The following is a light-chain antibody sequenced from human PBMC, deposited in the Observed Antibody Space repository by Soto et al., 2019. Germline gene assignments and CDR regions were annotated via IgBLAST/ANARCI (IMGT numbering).Light chain of an antibody. CDR3: QQYNSYSRPYT. Sequence: DIQMTQSPSTLSASVGDRVTITCRASQSISSWLAWYQQKPGKAPKLLIYDASSLESGVPSRFSGSGSGTEFTLTISSLQPDDFATYYCQQYNSYSRPYTFGQGTKLEI. CDR1: QSISSW. V-gene: IGKV1-5*01. CDR2: DAS. J-gene: IGKJ2*01.